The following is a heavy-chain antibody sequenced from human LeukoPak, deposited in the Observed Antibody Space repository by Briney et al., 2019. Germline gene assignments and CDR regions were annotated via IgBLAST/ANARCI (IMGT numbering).Heavy chain of an antibody. V-gene: IGHV1-2*02. CDR3: ARLGGGSSWSNFDF. Sequence: ASVKVSCKASGYTFTGYYMHWVRQAPGQGLEWMGWISPNSGATNYAQRFQARVTMTGDTSISTAYMELSSLRSDDTAVYYCARLGGGSSWSNFDFWGQGTLVTVSS. D-gene: IGHD6-13*01. CDR2: ISPNSGAT. CDR1: GYTFTGYY. J-gene: IGHJ4*02.